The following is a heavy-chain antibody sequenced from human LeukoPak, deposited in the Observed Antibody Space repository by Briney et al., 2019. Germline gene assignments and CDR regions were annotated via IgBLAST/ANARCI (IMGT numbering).Heavy chain of an antibody. V-gene: IGHV3-30*18. D-gene: IGHD3-10*01. CDR2: ISYDVSNK. CDR3: AKLKVRGVKGPYYFDY. J-gene: IGHJ4*02. CDR1: GFTFSSYG. Sequence: GGSLRLSCAASGFTFSSYGMHWVRQAPGKGLEWVAVISYDVSNKYYANSVTGRFTISRDNSKNTLHLQMNSLRAEDTAVYYCAKLKVRGVKGPYYFDYWGQGTLVTVSS.